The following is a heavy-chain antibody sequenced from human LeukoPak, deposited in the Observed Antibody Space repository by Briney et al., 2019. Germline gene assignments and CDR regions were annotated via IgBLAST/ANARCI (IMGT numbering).Heavy chain of an antibody. J-gene: IGHJ5*02. V-gene: IGHV4-39*01. D-gene: IGHD3-10*01. Sequence: SETLSLTCTVSGDSISSTTHYWGWIRQPPGAPLEWIANIFYPGATAYNPSLQSRVTISRDTSKNQFSLKLSSVTAADTAVYYCARGMVRGVREINWFDPWGQGTLVTVSS. CDR3: ARGMVRGVREINWFDP. CDR2: IFYPGAT. CDR1: GDSISSTTHY.